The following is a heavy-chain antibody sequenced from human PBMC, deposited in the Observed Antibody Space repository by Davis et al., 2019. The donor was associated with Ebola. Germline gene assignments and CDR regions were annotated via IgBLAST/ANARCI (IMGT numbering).Heavy chain of an antibody. Sequence: GESLKISCAASGFTFSSYAMHWVRQAPGKGLEWVAVISYDGSNKYYADSVKGRFTISRDNSKNTLYLQMNSLRAEDTAVYYCARDLSDYYDSSGYYLENYWGQGTLVTVSS. CDR2: ISYDGSNK. CDR1: GFTFSSYA. J-gene: IGHJ4*02. CDR3: ARDLSDYYDSSGYYLENY. V-gene: IGHV3-30-3*01. D-gene: IGHD3-22*01.